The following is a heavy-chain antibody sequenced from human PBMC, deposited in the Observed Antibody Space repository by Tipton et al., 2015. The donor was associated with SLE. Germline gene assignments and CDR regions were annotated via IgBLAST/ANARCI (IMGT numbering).Heavy chain of an antibody. CDR2: IIPLFGKA. CDR1: GGTFSSYA. D-gene: IGHD6-13*01. J-gene: IGHJ3*02. V-gene: IGHV1-69*01. Sequence: QVQLVQSGAEVKNPGSSVKVSCKASGGTFSSYAISWVRQAPGQGLEWMGGIIPLFGKAKYTQKFQGRVSITTDESTSTAYMELSSLRSEDTAVYYCATYSSSWPDAFDIWGQGTMVTVSS. CDR3: ATYSSSWPDAFDI.